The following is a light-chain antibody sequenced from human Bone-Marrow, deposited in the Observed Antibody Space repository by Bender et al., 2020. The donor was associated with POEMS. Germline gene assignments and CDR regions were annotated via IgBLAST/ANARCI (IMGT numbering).Light chain of an antibody. V-gene: IGLV2-11*01. CDR1: MSDIGTYDY. CDR2: EVT. J-gene: IGLJ3*02. CDR3: STWDDRLNAWL. Sequence: QSALTQPRSVSGSPGQSVTISCSGTMSDIGTYDYVSWYQQHPGKAPKLILYEVTKRPSGVPNRFSASKSGSSASLAISGLQSEDAADYYCSTWDDRLNAWLFGGGTKLTVL.